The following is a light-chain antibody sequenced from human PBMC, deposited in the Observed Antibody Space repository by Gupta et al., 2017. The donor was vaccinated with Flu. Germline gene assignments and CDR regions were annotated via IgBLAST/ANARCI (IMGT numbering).Light chain of an antibody. CDR3: QTWGTGIRI. V-gene: IGLV4-69*01. CDR2: LNRDGTH. Sequence: QLVVTQSSSASASLGASVELTCPLSSGHSNYSIAWQKQQPDKGPRFLMKLNRDGTHSNGDGIPVRFSGFSSGAERYLIISSLQSEDEATYYCQTWGTGIRIFGGGTKLTVL. CDR1: SGHSNYS. J-gene: IGLJ2*01.